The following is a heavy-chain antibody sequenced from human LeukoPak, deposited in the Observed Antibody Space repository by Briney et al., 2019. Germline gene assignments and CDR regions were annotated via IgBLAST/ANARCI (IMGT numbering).Heavy chain of an antibody. CDR2: ISYDGSNK. CDR1: GFTFSSYA. V-gene: IGHV3-30*04. J-gene: IGHJ5*02. Sequence: GSLRLSCAASGFTFSSYAMHWVRQAPGKGLEWVAVISYDGSNKYYADSVKGRFTISRDNSRNLLFLQMSSLRVEDTAVYYCAKRRHYYGSGDYYRDPWGQGTLVTVSS. CDR3: AKRRHYYGSGDYYRDP. D-gene: IGHD3-10*01.